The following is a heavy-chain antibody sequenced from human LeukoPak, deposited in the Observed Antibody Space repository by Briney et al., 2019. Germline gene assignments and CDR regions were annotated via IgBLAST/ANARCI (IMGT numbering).Heavy chain of an antibody. CDR3: VRMESPTGLLKYYFDY. D-gene: IGHD1-1*01. J-gene: IGHJ4*02. CDR2: IYWTDDE. Sequence: SGPTLVKPTQTLTLTCTFSGFSLSTSGAGVGWIRQPPGKALEWLALIYWTDDERYSPSLKSRLTITKDTSKNQVVLTMTNMDPVDTATYYCVRMESPTGLLKYYFDYWGQGTLVTVSS. CDR1: GFSLSTSGAG. V-gene: IGHV2-5*01.